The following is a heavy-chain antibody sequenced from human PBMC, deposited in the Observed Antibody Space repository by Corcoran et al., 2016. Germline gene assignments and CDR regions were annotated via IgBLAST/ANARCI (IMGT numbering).Heavy chain of an antibody. D-gene: IGHD3-10*02. V-gene: IGHV4-38-2*02. CDR3: ARGSSGYGYVSDY. CDR2: IYHSGST. Sequence: QVQLQESGPGLVKPSETLSLTCTVSGYSISSGYYWGWIRQPPGKGLEWIGSIYHSGSTYFNPSLQSRVTISVDTSKNQFSLKLRSVTAADTVVYYCARGSSGYGYVSDYWGQGSLVTVSS. CDR1: GYSISSGYY. J-gene: IGHJ4*02.